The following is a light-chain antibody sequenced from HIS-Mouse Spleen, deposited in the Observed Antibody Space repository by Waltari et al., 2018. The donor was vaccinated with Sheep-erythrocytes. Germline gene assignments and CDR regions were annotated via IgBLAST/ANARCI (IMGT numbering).Light chain of an antibody. J-gene: IGKJ3*01. Sequence: AIWMTQSPSLLSASTGDRVTISCRISQGISSYLAWYQQKPGQAPELLIYAASTLQSGVPSRFSGSGSGTDFTLTISCLQSEDFATYYCQQYYSFPFTFGPGTKVDIK. CDR3: QQYYSFPFT. CDR1: QGISSY. CDR2: AAS. V-gene: IGKV1D-8*02.